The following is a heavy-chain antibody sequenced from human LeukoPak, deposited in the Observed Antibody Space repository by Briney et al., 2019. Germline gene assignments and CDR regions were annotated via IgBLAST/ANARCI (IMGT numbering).Heavy chain of an antibody. CDR3: ARGASSSWYTSLQNGMDV. J-gene: IGHJ6*02. V-gene: IGHV1-3*01. Sequence: ASVKVSCKASGYTFTSYAMHCVRQAPGQRLEWMGWINAGNGNTKYSQKFQGRVTITRDTSASTAYMELSSLRSEDTAVYYCARGASSSWYTSLQNGMDVWGQGTTVTVSS. D-gene: IGHD6-13*01. CDR1: GYTFTSYA. CDR2: INAGNGNT.